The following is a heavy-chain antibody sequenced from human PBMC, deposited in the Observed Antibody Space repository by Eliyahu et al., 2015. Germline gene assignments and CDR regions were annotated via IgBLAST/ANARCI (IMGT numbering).Heavy chain of an antibody. D-gene: IGHD5-24*01. J-gene: IGHJ3*01. CDR2: IKPSNGDT. Sequence: QLRLVQSGAEVKRPGASVQVSCKASGYLFTEXNVHWVRQAPGQGLEWMGWIKPSNGDTKYAQNLQGRVSLTWDASISTAYMQLIGLKSDDTAVYFCARTGGRWLQWGGGFDLWGPGTLVTVSS. V-gene: IGHV1-2*02. CDR3: ARTGGRWLQWGGGFDL. CDR1: GYLFTEXN.